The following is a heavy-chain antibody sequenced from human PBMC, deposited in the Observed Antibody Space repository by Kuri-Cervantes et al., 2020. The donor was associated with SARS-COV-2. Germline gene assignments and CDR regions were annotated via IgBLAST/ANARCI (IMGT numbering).Heavy chain of an antibody. J-gene: IGHJ3*02. CDR1: GFTFSSYS. Sequence: GGSLRXXGAAXGFTFSSYSMTWVRXXPGKGXEWXXSISXSSYIYYADSVKGXFTISRDNAKNSLYLXXNSLRAEDXXXYYCARELSTAAFDIWGQGTMVTVSS. V-gene: IGHV3-21*01. CDR2: ISXSSYI. D-gene: IGHD5/OR15-5a*01. CDR3: ARELSTAAFDI.